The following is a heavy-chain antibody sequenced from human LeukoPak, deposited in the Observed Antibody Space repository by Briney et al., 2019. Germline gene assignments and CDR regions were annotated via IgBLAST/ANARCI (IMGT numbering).Heavy chain of an antibody. CDR2: ISAYNGNT. CDR1: GYTFTSYG. V-gene: IGHV1-18*01. D-gene: IGHD2-15*01. J-gene: IGHJ4*02. Sequence: ASVKVSCKASGYTFTSYGISWVRQAPGQGLEWMGWISAYNGNTNYAQKLKGRVTMTTDTSTSTAYMELRSLRSDDTAVYYCAREVVVVVAAIGEEYYFDYWGQGTLVTVSS. CDR3: AREVVVVVAAIGEEYYFDY.